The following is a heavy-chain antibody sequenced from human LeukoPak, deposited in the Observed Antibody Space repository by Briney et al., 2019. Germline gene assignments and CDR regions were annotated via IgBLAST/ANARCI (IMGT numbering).Heavy chain of an antibody. D-gene: IGHD2-2*01. Sequence: ASVKVSCKASGYTFTGYYMHWVRQAPGQGLEWKGWISPDSGGTNSAHNFQGRVTMTRDTSIKTAYMELSSLRSDDTAVYYCATRDTLYCSSITCQHIYYYYYMDVWGKGTTATVSS. CDR2: ISPDSGGT. J-gene: IGHJ6*03. CDR3: ATRDTLYCSSITCQHIYYYYYMDV. V-gene: IGHV1-2*07. CDR1: GYTFTGYY.